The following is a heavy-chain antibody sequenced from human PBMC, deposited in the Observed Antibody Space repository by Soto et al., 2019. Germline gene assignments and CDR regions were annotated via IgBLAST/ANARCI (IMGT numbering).Heavy chain of an antibody. CDR3: ATSAAAPGNY. Sequence: GGSLRLSCAASGLTFSSYWMSWVRQAPGKGLEWVANIKQDGSDKYYVDSVKGRFTISRDNAKNSLYLQMNSLRAEDTAVYYCATSAAAPGNYWGQGTLVTVSS. CDR2: IKQDGSDK. J-gene: IGHJ4*02. V-gene: IGHV3-7*01. D-gene: IGHD6-13*01. CDR1: GLTFSSYW.